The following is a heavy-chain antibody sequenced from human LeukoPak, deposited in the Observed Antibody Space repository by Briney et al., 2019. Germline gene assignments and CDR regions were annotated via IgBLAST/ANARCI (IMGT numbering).Heavy chain of an antibody. CDR3: ARGRKYSSGWYSF. CDR1: GGSFSGYY. D-gene: IGHD6-19*01. V-gene: IGHV4-34*01. Sequence: SETLSLTCAVYGGSFSGYYWSWIRQPPGKGLEWIGEINHSGSTNYNPSLKSRATISVDTSKNQFSLKLSSVTAADTAVYYCARGRKYSSGWYSFWGQGTLVTVSS. J-gene: IGHJ4*02. CDR2: INHSGST.